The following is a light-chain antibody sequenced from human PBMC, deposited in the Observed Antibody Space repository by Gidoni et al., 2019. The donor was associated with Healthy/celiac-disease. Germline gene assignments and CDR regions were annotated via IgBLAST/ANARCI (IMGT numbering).Light chain of an antibody. CDR1: QSISSY. J-gene: IGKJ2*01. CDR3: QPSYSTPYT. V-gene: IGKV1-39*01. CDR2: AAS. Sequence: DIQMTQSPSSLSASVGDRVTITCRASQSISSYLNWYQQKPGKAPKLLIYAASSLQSGVPSRFSGRGSGTDFTLPLRRLQPEDFATYYCQPSYSTPYTFGQGTKLEIK.